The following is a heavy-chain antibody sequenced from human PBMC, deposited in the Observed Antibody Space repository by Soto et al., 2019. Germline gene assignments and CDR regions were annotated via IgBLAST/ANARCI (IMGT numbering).Heavy chain of an antibody. V-gene: IGHV3-9*01. Sequence: EVQLVESGGGLVQPGRSLRLSCAASGFTFDDYAMHWVRQAPGKGLEWVSGISWNSGSIGYADSVKGRFTISRDNAKNSLYLQMNSLRAEDTALYYCAKDLGYCSGGSCYSGDYWVQGTLVTVSS. CDR2: ISWNSGSI. CDR3: AKDLGYCSGGSCYSGDY. CDR1: GFTFDDYA. J-gene: IGHJ4*02. D-gene: IGHD2-15*01.